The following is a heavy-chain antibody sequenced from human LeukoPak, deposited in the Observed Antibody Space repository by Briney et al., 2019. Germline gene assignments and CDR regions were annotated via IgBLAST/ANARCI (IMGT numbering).Heavy chain of an antibody. D-gene: IGHD6-19*01. Sequence: SETLSLTCTVSGGSISSYYWSWIRQPPGKGLEWIGYIYYSGSTSYNPSLKSRVTISVDTSKNQFSLKLSSVTAADTAVYYCARGHSSGLNWFDPWGQGTLVTVSS. CDR3: ARGHSSGLNWFDP. CDR2: IYYSGST. J-gene: IGHJ5*02. CDR1: GGSISSYY. V-gene: IGHV4-59*01.